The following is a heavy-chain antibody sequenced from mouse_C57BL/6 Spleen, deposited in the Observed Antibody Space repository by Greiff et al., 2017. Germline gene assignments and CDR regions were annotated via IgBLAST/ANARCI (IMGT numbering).Heavy chain of an antibody. J-gene: IGHJ3*01. CDR1: GYSFTGYY. Sequence: EVQGVESGPELVKPGASVKISCKASGYSFTGYYMNWVKQSPEKSLEWIGEINPSTGGTTYNQKFKAKATLTVDKSSSTAYMQLKSLTSEDSAVYYCARSDYSNSFAYWGQGTLVTVSA. CDR2: INPSTGGT. D-gene: IGHD2-5*01. CDR3: ARSDYSNSFAY. V-gene: IGHV1-42*01.